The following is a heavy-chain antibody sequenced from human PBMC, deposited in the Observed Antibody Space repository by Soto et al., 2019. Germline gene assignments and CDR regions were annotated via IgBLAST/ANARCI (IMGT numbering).Heavy chain of an antibody. J-gene: IGHJ6*02. D-gene: IGHD6-6*01. CDR2: IYYTGTS. CDR3: ARGSSIAARPALLYYYGMDV. Sequence: PSETLSLTCTVSGGSISSGAYYWSWIRLHPGKGLEWIGYIYYTGTSYYNPSLRSRVTISVDTSKNQFSLKLSSVTAADTAVYYCARGSSIAARPALLYYYGMDVWGQGTTVTVS. V-gene: IGHV4-30-4*08. CDR1: GGSISSGAYY.